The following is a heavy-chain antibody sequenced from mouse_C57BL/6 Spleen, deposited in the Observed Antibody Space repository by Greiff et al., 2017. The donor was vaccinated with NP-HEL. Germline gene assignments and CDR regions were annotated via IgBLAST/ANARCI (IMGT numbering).Heavy chain of an antibody. Sequence: VQLQQSGASVKISCKASGYAFSSYWMNWVKQRPGKGLEWIGQIYPGDGDTNYNGKFKGKATLTADKSSSTAYMQLSSLTSEDSAVYFCARTGTWFAYWGQGTLVTVSA. CDR1: GYAFSSYW. CDR2: IYPGDGDT. D-gene: IGHD4-1*01. V-gene: IGHV1-80*01. CDR3: ARTGTWFAY. J-gene: IGHJ3*01.